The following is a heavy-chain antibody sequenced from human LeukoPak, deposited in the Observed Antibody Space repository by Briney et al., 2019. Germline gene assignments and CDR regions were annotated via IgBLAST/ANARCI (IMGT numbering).Heavy chain of an antibody. V-gene: IGHV1-2*06. CDR2: TNPNSGGT. D-gene: IGHD1-26*01. J-gene: IGHJ3*02. Sequence: ASVKVSCKASGYTFTGYYMHWVRQAPGQGLEWMGRTNPNSGGTNYAQKFQGRVTMTRDTSISTAYMELSSLRSEDTAVYYCARVPREIMSIWGQGTMVTVSS. CDR3: ARVPREIMSI. CDR1: GYTFTGYY.